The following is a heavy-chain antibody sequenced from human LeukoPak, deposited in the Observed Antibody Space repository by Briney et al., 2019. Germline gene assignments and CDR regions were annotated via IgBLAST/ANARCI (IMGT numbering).Heavy chain of an antibody. J-gene: IGHJ4*02. CDR1: SGSISSTSYY. CDR2: IHYSGRS. D-gene: IGHD4-17*01. Sequence: SETLSLTCTVSSGSISSTSYYWTWIRQPPGKGLEWIGSIHYSGRSYYNPSLKSRVTISVDTSKGQFSLKLRSVIAADTAIYYCATRGDYGVNDYWGQGTLVTVSS. V-gene: IGHV4-39*01. CDR3: ATRGDYGVNDY.